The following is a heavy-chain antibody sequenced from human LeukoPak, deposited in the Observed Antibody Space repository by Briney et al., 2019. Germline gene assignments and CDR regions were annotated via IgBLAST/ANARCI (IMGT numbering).Heavy chain of an antibody. CDR3: ASPYYDYVWGSYRLDAFDI. CDR1: GDSLSSGGYS. CDR2: IRYSGST. V-gene: IGHV4-30-2*03. D-gene: IGHD3-16*02. J-gene: IGHJ3*02. Sequence: SETLSLTCEVSGDSLSSGGYSWSWIRQPPGKGLEWIGYIRYSGSTYYNPSLKSRVTISVDTSKNQFSLKLSSVTAADTAVYYCASPYYDYVWGSYRLDAFDIWGQGTMVTVSS.